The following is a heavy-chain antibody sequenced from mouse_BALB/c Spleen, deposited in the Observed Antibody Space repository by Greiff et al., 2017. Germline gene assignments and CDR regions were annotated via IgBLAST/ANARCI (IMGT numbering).Heavy chain of an antibody. J-gene: IGHJ3*01. CDR3: ARDRDGNYLAWFAY. V-gene: IGHV5-4*02. D-gene: IGHD2-1*01. Sequence: DVMLVESGGGLVKPGGSLKLSCAASGFTFSDYYMYWVRQTPEKRLEWVATISDGGSYTYYPDSVKGRFTISRDNAKNNLYLQMSSLKSEDTAMYYCARDRDGNYLAWFAYWGQGTLVTVSA. CDR1: GFTFSDYY. CDR2: ISDGGSYT.